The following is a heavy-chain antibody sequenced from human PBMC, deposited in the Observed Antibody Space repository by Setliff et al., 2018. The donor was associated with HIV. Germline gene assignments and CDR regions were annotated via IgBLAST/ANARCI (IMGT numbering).Heavy chain of an antibody. D-gene: IGHD2-15*01. Sequence: GESLKISCKGSGYRFTSYWIGWVRQMPGKGLEWMGIIYPSDSNIYYSPSFQDQVTISVEKSISTAYLQWSSLKASDTAMYYCARHPPTHCRGGSCYSGNYYYMDVWGKGTTVTVS. J-gene: IGHJ6*03. CDR2: IYPSDSNI. CDR1: GYRFTSYW. V-gene: IGHV5-51*01. CDR3: ARHPPTHCRGGSCYSGNYYYMDV.